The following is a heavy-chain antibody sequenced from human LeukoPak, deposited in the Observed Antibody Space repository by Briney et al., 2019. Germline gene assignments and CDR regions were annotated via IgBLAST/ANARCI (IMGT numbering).Heavy chain of an antibody. D-gene: IGHD5-18*01. Sequence: SETLSLTCAVYGGSFSGYYWSWIRQPPGKGLEWIGEINHSGSTNYNPPLKSRVTISVDTSKNQFSLKLSSVTAADTAVYYCARGRLWIQLWPGAFDIWGQGTMVTVSS. V-gene: IGHV4-34*01. J-gene: IGHJ3*02. CDR2: INHSGST. CDR1: GGSFSGYY. CDR3: ARGRLWIQLWPGAFDI.